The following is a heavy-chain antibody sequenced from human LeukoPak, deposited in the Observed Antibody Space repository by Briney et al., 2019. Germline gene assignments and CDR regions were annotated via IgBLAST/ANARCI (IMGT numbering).Heavy chain of an antibody. Sequence: PGGSLRLSCAASGFTFSDYNMNWVRQAPGMGLEWVSSISGSSTFIYYTDSVKGRFTISRDNAKNSLYLQMNSLRAEDTAVYYCATSSGWYRGDYWGQGTLVTVSS. CDR3: ATSSGWYRGDY. D-gene: IGHD6-19*01. V-gene: IGHV3-21*01. J-gene: IGHJ4*02. CDR1: GFTFSDYN. CDR2: ISGSSTFI.